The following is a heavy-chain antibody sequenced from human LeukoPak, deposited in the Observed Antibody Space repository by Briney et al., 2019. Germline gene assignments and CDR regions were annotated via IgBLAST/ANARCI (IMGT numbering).Heavy chain of an antibody. CDR1: GFTFSSYG. CDR2: ISYDGSDK. CDR3: ARDSLRYFDWLHYGMDV. Sequence: GGSLRLSCAASGFTFSSYGMHWVRQAPGKGLEWVAVISYDGSDKYYVDSVKGRFTISRDNSKNTLYLQMNSLRAEDTAVYYCARDSLRYFDWLHYGMDVWGKGTTVTVSS. D-gene: IGHD3-9*01. V-gene: IGHV3-30*03. J-gene: IGHJ6*04.